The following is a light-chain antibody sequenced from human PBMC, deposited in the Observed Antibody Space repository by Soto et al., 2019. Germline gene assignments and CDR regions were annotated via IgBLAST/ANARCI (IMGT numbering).Light chain of an antibody. Sequence: DIQMTQSPCSLSASVVNRVTSTCRASQSISTYLNWYQKKPGKAPNLLIYDASRLQSGVPSRFSGSGGGTDFTLSISSVQPEDFATYFCQQSYMDPITFGQGTRLEIK. CDR2: DAS. CDR3: QQSYMDPIT. J-gene: IGKJ5*01. CDR1: QSISTY. V-gene: IGKV1-39*01.